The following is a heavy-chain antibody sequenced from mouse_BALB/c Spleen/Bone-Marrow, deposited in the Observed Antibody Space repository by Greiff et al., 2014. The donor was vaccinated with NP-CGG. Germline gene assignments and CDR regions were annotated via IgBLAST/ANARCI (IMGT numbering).Heavy chain of an antibody. Sequence: LEESGPELVKPGASVKMSCKASGYTFTSYIMHWVKQKPGQGLEWIGYINPYNNDTKYNEKFKGKATLTSDKSSSTAYMELSSLTSEDSAVYYWARSYGSPFDYWGQGTTLTVSS. J-gene: IGHJ2*01. CDR2: INPYNNDT. CDR3: ARSYGSPFDY. CDR1: GYTFTSYI. V-gene: IGHV1-14*01. D-gene: IGHD1-1*01.